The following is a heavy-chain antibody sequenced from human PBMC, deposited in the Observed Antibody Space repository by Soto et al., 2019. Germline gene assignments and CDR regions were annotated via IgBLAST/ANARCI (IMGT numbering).Heavy chain of an antibody. CDR1: GGSVSNYY. V-gene: IGHV4-59*02. D-gene: IGHD3-10*01. CDR3: ARYVTAGTYYFDS. Sequence: SETLSLTCTVSGGSVSNYYWSWIRQPPGKGLEWIGHMYHSGNTYYNPSLKSRVTISVDTSKNQFSLRLSSVTAADTAVYFCARYVTAGTYYFDSWGQGTLVT. J-gene: IGHJ4*02. CDR2: MYHSGNT.